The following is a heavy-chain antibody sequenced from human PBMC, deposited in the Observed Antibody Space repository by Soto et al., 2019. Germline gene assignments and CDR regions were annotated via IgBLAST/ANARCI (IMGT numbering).Heavy chain of an antibody. CDR3: ARMDDNDFAYYYSGMDV. CDR1: GGSFSGYY. Sequence: QVQLQQWGAGLLKPSETLSLTCAVYGGSFSGYYWSWIRQPPGKGLEWIGEINHSGSTNYNPSLKSRVTISVDTSKNQLSLKLSSVTAADTAVYYCARMDDNDFAYYYSGMDVWGQGTTVTVSS. D-gene: IGHD3-16*01. V-gene: IGHV4-34*01. CDR2: INHSGST. J-gene: IGHJ6*02.